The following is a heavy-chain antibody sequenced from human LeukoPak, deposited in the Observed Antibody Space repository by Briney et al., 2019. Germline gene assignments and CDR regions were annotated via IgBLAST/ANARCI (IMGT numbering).Heavy chain of an antibody. CDR2: VNPDGSDK. Sequence: PGGSLRLSCAASGFTFSSCWMSWVRQALGKGLEWVTNVNPDGSDKYYLDSLKARFTISRDNAKNSLYLQMNSLRSEDTAVYYCARGWGYGDYRKDYWGQGTLVTVSS. V-gene: IGHV3-7*03. J-gene: IGHJ4*02. D-gene: IGHD4-17*01. CDR1: GFTFSSCW. CDR3: ARGWGYGDYRKDY.